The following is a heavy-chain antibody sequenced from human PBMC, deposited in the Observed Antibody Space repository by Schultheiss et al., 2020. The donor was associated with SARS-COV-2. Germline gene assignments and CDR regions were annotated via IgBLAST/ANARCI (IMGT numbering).Heavy chain of an antibody. V-gene: IGHV4-61*02. J-gene: IGHJ6*02. CDR1: GASISSGDYY. CDR2: IYTSGST. CDR3: ARGAHGYYYGMDV. Sequence: SETLSLTCNVSGASISSGDYYWSWIRQPPGKGLEWIGRIYTSGSTNYNPSLKSRVTMSVDTSKNQFSLKLSSVTAADTAVYYCARGAHGYYYGMDVWGQGTTVTVSS.